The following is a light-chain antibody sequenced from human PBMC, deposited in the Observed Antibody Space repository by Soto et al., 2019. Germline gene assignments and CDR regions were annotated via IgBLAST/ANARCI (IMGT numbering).Light chain of an antibody. CDR2: DAS. CDR3: PQYNSYSWT. J-gene: IGKJ1*01. Sequence: DVQMTQSPSTLSASVGGIVTITFRASQSISSWLAWYHQKPGKAPKLLIYDASSLESGVPSRFRGSGYGTEFTLTISTMQPDDFATYYCPQYNSYSWTFGQGITV. V-gene: IGKV1-5*01. CDR1: QSISSW.